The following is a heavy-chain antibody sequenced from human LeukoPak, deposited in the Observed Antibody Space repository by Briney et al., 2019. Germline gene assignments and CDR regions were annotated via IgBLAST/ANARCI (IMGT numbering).Heavy chain of an antibody. V-gene: IGHV1-2*02. Sequence: GASVKVSCKASGYTFTGYYMHWVRQAPGQGLEWMGWINPNSGGTNYAQKVQGRVTMTTDTSTSTVYMELRSLRSDDTAVYYCARTSHYVDIAATIPYGIYYFDYWGQGTLVTVSS. CDR2: INPNSGGT. J-gene: IGHJ4*02. CDR1: GYTFTGYY. CDR3: ARTSHYVDIAATIPYGIYYFDY. D-gene: IGHD5-12*01.